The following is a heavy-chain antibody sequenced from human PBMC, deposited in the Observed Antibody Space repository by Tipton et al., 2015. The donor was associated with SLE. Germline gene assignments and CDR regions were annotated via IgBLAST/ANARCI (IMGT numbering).Heavy chain of an antibody. CDR3: ARSGQIRVDAGLMDV. D-gene: IGHD5-18*01. CDR1: GVSISSGAYS. Sequence: TLSLTCTVSGVSISSGAYSWSWIRQPPGKGLEWIGYVYRRGSTYYNPSLKSRVTISVDKSKNQFSLNLTSVTAADTAVYYCARSGQIRVDAGLMDVWGRGTRVTVSS. J-gene: IGHJ6*02. V-gene: IGHV4-30-2*01. CDR2: VYRRGST.